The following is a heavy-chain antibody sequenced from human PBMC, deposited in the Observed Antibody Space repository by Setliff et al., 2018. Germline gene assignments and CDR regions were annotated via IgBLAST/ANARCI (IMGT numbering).Heavy chain of an antibody. V-gene: IGHV1-69*05. CDR1: GDPLSSYG. J-gene: IGHJ6*03. CDR3: VREGVDTRTSTDYRYYMDV. Sequence: SVKVSCKASGDPLSSYGISWVRQAPGQGLEWMGGTIPMFGSTSYAQKFQGRVTITTDESATTAYMELSSLGSEDTAVYYCVREGVDTRTSTDYRYYMDVWGKGTKVTVSS. D-gene: IGHD5-18*01. CDR2: TIPMFGST.